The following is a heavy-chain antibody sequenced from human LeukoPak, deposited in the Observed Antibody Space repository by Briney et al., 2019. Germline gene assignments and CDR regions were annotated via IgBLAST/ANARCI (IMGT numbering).Heavy chain of an antibody. CDR3: AKGSVAARPGWFDP. D-gene: IGHD6-6*01. V-gene: IGHV3-9*01. J-gene: IGHJ5*02. Sequence: GGSLRLSCAASGFTFDDYAMHWVRQAPGKGLEWVSGINWDGAKRGYADSVEVRFTISRDNATNSLYLQMDSLRPEDTALYYCAKGSVAARPGWFDPWGQGTLVTVSS. CDR1: GFTFDDYA. CDR2: INWDGAKR.